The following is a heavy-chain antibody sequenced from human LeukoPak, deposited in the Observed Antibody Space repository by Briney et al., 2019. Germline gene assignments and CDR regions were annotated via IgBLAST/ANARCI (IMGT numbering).Heavy chain of an antibody. CDR3: ARGDYYLSVGGHRRGMDV. V-gene: IGHV3-21*01. CDR2: ISSSSSHI. CDR1: GFTFSNYN. J-gene: IGHJ6*02. D-gene: IGHD3-10*01. Sequence: GGSLRLSCAASGFTFSNYNMHWVRQAPGKGLEWVSYISSSSSHIYYADSVKGRFTISRDNANNSLSLQMNSLRAEDTAVYYCARGDYYLSVGGHRRGMDVWGQGTTVTVFS.